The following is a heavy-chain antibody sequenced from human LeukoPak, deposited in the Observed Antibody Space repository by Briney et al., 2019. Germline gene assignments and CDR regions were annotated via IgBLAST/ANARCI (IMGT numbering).Heavy chain of an antibody. V-gene: IGHV1-69*04. Sequence: SVKVSCKASGGTFSSYAISWVRQAPGQGLEWMGRIIPILGIANYAQKFQGRVTMTRDTSISTAYMELSRLRSDDTAVYYCARASNWGDFDYWGQGTLVTVSS. D-gene: IGHD7-27*01. CDR2: IIPILGIA. J-gene: IGHJ4*02. CDR3: ARASNWGDFDY. CDR1: GGTFSSYA.